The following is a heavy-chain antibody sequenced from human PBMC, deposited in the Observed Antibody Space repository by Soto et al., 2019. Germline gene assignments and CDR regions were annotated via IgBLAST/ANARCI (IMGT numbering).Heavy chain of an antibody. D-gene: IGHD6-6*01. CDR1: GGTFSSYT. CDR2: IIPILGIA. J-gene: IGHJ3*02. CDR3: AREEYSSSSSAFDI. Sequence: QVQLVQSGAEVKKPGSSVKVSCKASGGTFSSYTISWVRQAPGQGLEWMGRIIPILGIANYAQKFQGRVTITADKSTSTAYMELSSLGSEDTAVYYCAREEYSSSSSAFDIWGQGTMVTVSS. V-gene: IGHV1-69*08.